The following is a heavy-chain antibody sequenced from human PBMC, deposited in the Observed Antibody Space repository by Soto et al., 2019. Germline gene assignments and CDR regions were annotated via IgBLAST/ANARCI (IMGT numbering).Heavy chain of an antibody. J-gene: IGHJ5*02. V-gene: IGHV3-23*01. CDR3: ANSLGTMVRGRLPPGERS. D-gene: IGHD3-10*01. CDR2: ISGSGGST. Sequence: GGSLRLSCAASGFTFSSYAMSWVHQAPGKGLEWVSAISGSGGSTYYADSVKGRFTISRDNSKNTLYLQMNSLRAEDTAVYYCANSLGTMVRGRLPPGERSWGQGTLVTVSS. CDR1: GFTFSSYA.